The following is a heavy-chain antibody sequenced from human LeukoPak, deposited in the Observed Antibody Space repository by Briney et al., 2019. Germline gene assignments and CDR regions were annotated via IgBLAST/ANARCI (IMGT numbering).Heavy chain of an antibody. D-gene: IGHD3-22*01. Sequence: PGGSLRLSCAASGFTFDHYATHWVRHAPGKGLEWVSGISWNSGSIGYADSVKGRFTISRDHAKNSLYLQMNSLRAEDTALYYCAKDSVIRYYYDSSGYYGYGMDVWGQGTTVTVSS. J-gene: IGHJ6*02. V-gene: IGHV3-9*01. CDR3: AKDSVIRYYYDSSGYYGYGMDV. CDR1: GFTFDHYA. CDR2: ISWNSGSI.